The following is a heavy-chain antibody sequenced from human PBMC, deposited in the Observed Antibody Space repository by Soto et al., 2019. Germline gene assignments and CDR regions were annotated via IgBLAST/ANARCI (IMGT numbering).Heavy chain of an antibody. CDR2: IYYSGST. Sequence: QLQLQESGPGLVKPSETLSLTCTVSGGSISSSSYYWGWIRQPPGKGVEWIGSIYYSGSTYYNPSLKSRVTISVDTSKNQFSLKLSSVTAADTAVYYCARQTGYSSPGEFDYWGQGTLVTVSS. V-gene: IGHV4-39*01. CDR1: GGSISSSSYY. D-gene: IGHD6-13*01. J-gene: IGHJ4*02. CDR3: ARQTGYSSPGEFDY.